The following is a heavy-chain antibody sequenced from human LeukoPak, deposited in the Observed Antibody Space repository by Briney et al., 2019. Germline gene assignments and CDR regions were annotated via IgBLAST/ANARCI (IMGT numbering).Heavy chain of an antibody. D-gene: IGHD3-9*01. J-gene: IGHJ6*03. CDR1: GYTFTSYD. CDR3: ARAITYYDILTGYPIGDYYMDV. V-gene: IGHV1-8*01. CDR2: MNPNSGNT. Sequence: GASVKVSCKASGYTFTSYDINWVRQATGQGLEWMGWMNPNSGNTGYAQKFQGRVTMTRNTSISTAYMELSSLRSEDTAVYHCARAITYYDILTGYPIGDYYMDVWGKGTTVTVSS.